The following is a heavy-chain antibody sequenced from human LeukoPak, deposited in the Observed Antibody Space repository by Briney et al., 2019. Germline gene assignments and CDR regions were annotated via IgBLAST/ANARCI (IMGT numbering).Heavy chain of an antibody. Sequence: GGSLRLSCAASGFTFSSYSMNWVRQAPGKGLEWVSSISSSSSYIYYADSVKGRFTISRDNAKNSLYLQMNSLRAEDTAVYYCAREEYYYGPGSYYTDYWGQGTLVTVSS. D-gene: IGHD3-10*01. J-gene: IGHJ4*02. CDR1: GFTFSSYS. CDR3: AREEYYYGPGSYYTDY. CDR2: ISSSSSYI. V-gene: IGHV3-21*01.